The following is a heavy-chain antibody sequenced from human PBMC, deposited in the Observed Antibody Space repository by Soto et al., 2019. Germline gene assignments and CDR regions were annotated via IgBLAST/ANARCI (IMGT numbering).Heavy chain of an antibody. D-gene: IGHD3-10*01. J-gene: IGHJ6*03. V-gene: IGHV3-13*01. Sequence: EVQLVESGGGLVQPGGSLRLSCAASGFTFSSYDMHWVRQATGKGLEWVSAIGTAGDTYYPGSVKGRFTISRENAKNSLYLQMNSLRAWDTAVYYCARAGPSGKVPLDYYYMDVWGKGTTVTVSS. CDR3: ARAGPSGKVPLDYYYMDV. CDR1: GFTFSSYD. CDR2: IGTAGDT.